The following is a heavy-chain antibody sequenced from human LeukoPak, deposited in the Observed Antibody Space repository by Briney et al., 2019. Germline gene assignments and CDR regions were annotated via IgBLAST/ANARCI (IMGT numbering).Heavy chain of an antibody. CDR2: IYFSGTT. CDR1: GASITNYY. V-gene: IGHV4-59*01. Sequence: PSETLSLTCTVSGASITNYYWSWIRQPPGKGLEGIGYIYFSGTTNYNPSLKSRVTISLDASNKQFSLRLNSVTAADTAVYYCARDYGPFGVWGQGTTVTVSS. J-gene: IGHJ6*02. CDR3: ARDYGPFGV. D-gene: IGHD3-10*01.